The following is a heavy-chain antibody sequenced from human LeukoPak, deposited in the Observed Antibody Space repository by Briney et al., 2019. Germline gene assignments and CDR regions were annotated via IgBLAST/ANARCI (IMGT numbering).Heavy chain of an antibody. Sequence: GSLRLSCAASGFAFSSYGMHWVPPAPGKGLGWVGVISYDGSNKYYADSVKGRFTISRDNPKNTLYLQMNSLRAEDTAVYYCAKGFLEWLWDSMDVWGQGTTVTVSS. CDR3: AKGFLEWLWDSMDV. V-gene: IGHV3-30*18. D-gene: IGHD3-3*01. CDR2: ISYDGSNK. CDR1: GFAFSSYG. J-gene: IGHJ6*02.